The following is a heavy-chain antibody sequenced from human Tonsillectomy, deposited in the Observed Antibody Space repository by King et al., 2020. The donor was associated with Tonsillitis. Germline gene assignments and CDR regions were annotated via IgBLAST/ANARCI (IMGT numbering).Heavy chain of an antibody. D-gene: IGHD3-10*01. CDR2: ISAYNGNT. CDR3: ARVQYYGSGSYYYYYGMDV. CDR1: GYTFTSYG. V-gene: IGHV1-18*01. J-gene: IGHJ6*02. Sequence: VQLVESGAEVKKPGASVKVSCKASGYTFTSYGISLVRQAPGQGLEWMVWISAYNGNTNYAQKLKGRVIMTTDTSTSTAYMGLTSLRSDDTAVYYCARVQYYGSGSYYYYYGMDVWGQGTTVTVSS.